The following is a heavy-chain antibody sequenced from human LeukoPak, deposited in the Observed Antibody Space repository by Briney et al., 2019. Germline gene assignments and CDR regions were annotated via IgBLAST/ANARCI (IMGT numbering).Heavy chain of an antibody. CDR2: INHSGST. J-gene: IGHJ4*02. V-gene: IGHV4-34*01. Sequence: SETLSLTCAVYAGSFSGYYWSLIRQPPGKGLEWIGEINHSGSTNYNPSLKSRVTISVDTSKNQFSLKLSSVTAADTAVYYCARGGARSEYQLLYGTFDYWGQGTLVTVSS. CDR3: ARGGARSEYQLLYGTFDY. CDR1: AGSFSGYY. D-gene: IGHD2-2*02.